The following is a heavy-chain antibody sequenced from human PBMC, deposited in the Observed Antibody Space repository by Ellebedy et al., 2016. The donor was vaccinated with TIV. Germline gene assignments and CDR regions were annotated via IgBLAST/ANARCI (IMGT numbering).Heavy chain of an antibody. V-gene: IGHV3-7*01. J-gene: IGHJ5*02. CDR2: IKQDGSEK. CDR3: ARAFPGIAVAGT. CDR1: GFTFSGYW. Sequence: GESLKISCAASGFTFSGYWMSWVRQAPGKGLEWVANIKQDGSEKYYVDSVKGRFTISRDNAKNSRFLPMNSLRGEDTAVYYCARAFPGIAVAGTWGQGVLVTVSS. D-gene: IGHD6-19*01.